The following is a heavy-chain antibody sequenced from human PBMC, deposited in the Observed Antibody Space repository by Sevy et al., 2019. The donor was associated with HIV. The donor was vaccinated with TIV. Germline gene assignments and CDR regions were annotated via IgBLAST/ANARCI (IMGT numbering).Heavy chain of an antibody. CDR2: IYHSGST. Sequence: SETLSLTCAVSGYSISSGYYWGWIRQPPGKGLEWIGSIYHSGSTYYNPSLKSRVTISVDTSKNQFSLKLSSVTAADTAVYYCARTTGDVPAFDYWGQGTLVTVSS. J-gene: IGHJ4*02. CDR3: ARTTGDVPAFDY. D-gene: IGHD7-27*01. V-gene: IGHV4-38-2*01. CDR1: GYSISSGYY.